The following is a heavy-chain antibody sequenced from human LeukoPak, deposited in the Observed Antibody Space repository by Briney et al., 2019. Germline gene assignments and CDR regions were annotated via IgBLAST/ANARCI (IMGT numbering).Heavy chain of an antibody. CDR2: ISGSAGST. CDR3: AKDFGTGWYTFDF. Sequence: GGSLRLSCAASGFTFSSYAMSWVRQAPGKGLEWVSSISGSAGSTSYADSVKGRFTISRDNSKNTLYLQTNSLRAEDTAVYYCAKDFGTGWYTFDFWGQGTLVTVSS. CDR1: GFTFSSYA. V-gene: IGHV3-23*01. D-gene: IGHD6-19*01. J-gene: IGHJ4*02.